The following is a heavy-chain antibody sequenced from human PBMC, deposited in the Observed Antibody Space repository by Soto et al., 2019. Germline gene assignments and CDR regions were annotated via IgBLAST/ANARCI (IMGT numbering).Heavy chain of an antibody. Sequence: SVKVSCKASGGTFSSYAISWVRQAPGQGLEWMGGIIPIFGTANYAQKFQGRVTITADESTSTAYMELSSLRSEDTAVYYCARKYYYASSGYYHYYYYGMDVWGQGPTVTVYS. D-gene: IGHD3-22*01. CDR3: ARKYYYASSGYYHYYYYGMDV. CDR1: GGTFSSYA. CDR2: IIPIFGTA. V-gene: IGHV1-69*13. J-gene: IGHJ6*02.